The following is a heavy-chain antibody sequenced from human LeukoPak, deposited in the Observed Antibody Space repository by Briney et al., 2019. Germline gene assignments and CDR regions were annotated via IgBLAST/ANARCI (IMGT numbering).Heavy chain of an antibody. Sequence: SETLSLTCAVYGGSFSGYYWSWIRQPPGKGLEWIGEINHSGSTNYNPSLKSRVTISVDTSKNQFSLKLSSVTAADTAVYYCAGAQTVEFPEGVDYWGQGTLVTVSS. CDR2: INHSGST. J-gene: IGHJ4*02. D-gene: IGHD4-23*01. CDR3: AGAQTVEFPEGVDY. V-gene: IGHV4-34*01. CDR1: GGSFSGYY.